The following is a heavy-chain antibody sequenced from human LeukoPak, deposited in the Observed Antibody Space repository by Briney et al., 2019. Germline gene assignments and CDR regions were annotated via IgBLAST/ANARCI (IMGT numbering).Heavy chain of an antibody. CDR1: GGSISSYY. CDR2: IYYSGST. V-gene: IGHV4-59*01. D-gene: IGHD2-2*01. J-gene: IGHJ5*02. CDR3: ARDVQGAYCVSTSCYNWFDP. Sequence: PSETLSLTCTVSGGSISSYYWSWIRQPPGKGLEWIGYIYYSGSTNYNPSLKSRVTISVDTSKNQFSLKLSSVTAADTAVYYCARDVQGAYCVSTSCYNWFDPWGQGTLVTVSS.